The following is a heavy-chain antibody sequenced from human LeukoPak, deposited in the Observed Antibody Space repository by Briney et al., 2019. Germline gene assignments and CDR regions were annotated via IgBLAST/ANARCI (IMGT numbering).Heavy chain of an antibody. CDR3: ARVGDIDAFDI. Sequence: GGSLRLSCAASGFTFSNYAIHWVRQAPGKGLEYVSAISRNGGSTYYANSVKGRFTISRDNSKNTLFLQMGSLRAEDMAVYYCARVGDIDAFDIWGQGTMVTVSS. CDR2: ISRNGGST. D-gene: IGHD4-17*01. J-gene: IGHJ3*02. CDR1: GFTFSNYA. V-gene: IGHV3-64*01.